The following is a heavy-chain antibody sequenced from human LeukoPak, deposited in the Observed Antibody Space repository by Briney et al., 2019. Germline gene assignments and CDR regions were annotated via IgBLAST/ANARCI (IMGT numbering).Heavy chain of an antibody. J-gene: IGHJ4*02. V-gene: IGHV3-74*01. Sequence: GGSLRLSCAASGFTFSSYWMHWVRQAPGKGLVWVSRINPDGTSTNYADSVKGRFTISRDNAKNTVDLQMNSLRGEDTAVYYCAREQSNYYGSLRYFDYWGQGTLVTVSS. D-gene: IGHD3-10*01. CDR1: GFTFSSYW. CDR2: INPDGTST. CDR3: AREQSNYYGSLRYFDY.